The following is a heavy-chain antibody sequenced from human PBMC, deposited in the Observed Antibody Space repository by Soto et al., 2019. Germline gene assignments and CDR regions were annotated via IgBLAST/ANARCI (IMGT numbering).Heavy chain of an antibody. CDR2: IKQDGSEK. J-gene: IGHJ6*02. CDR3: AREGISFSRSDLYYYYGMDV. D-gene: IGHD6-13*01. Sequence: EVQLVESGGGLVQPGGSLRLSCAASGFTFSSYWMSWVRQAPGKGLEWVANIKQDGSEKYYVDSVKGRFTISRDNAKNSLYLQMNSLRAEDTAVYYCAREGISFSRSDLYYYYGMDVWGQGTTVTVSS. V-gene: IGHV3-7*01. CDR1: GFTFSSYW.